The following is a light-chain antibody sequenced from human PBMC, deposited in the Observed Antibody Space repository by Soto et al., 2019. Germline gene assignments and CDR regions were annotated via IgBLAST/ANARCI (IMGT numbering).Light chain of an antibody. CDR1: SSDVGAYNY. J-gene: IGLJ1*01. CDR3: SSFTRSNSYV. CDR2: DVS. V-gene: IGLV2-14*03. Sequence: QSALTQPASVSGSPGQSITISCTGTSSDVGAYNYVSWYQHPGKVPKLMIYDVSDRPSGVSNRFSGSKSGNTASLTISGLQAEDEADYYCSSFTRSNSYVFGTGTKLTVL.